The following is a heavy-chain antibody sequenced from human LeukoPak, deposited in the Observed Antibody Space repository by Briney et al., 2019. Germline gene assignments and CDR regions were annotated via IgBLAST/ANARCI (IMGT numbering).Heavy chain of an antibody. CDR3: ARRCRYDFWSGYSTTGCFDP. CDR2: INPSGGST. D-gene: IGHD3-3*01. V-gene: IGHV1-46*01. Sequence: ASVKVSCKASGYTFTSYYMHWVRQAPGQGLEWMGIINPSGGSTSYAQKFQGRVTMTRDMSTSTVYMELSSLRSEDTAVYYCARRCRYDFWSGYSTTGCFDPWGQGTLVTVSS. J-gene: IGHJ5*02. CDR1: GYTFTSYY.